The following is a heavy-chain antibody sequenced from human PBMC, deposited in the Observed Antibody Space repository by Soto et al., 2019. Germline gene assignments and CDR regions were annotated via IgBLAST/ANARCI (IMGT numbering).Heavy chain of an antibody. D-gene: IGHD2-21*02. CDR3: ARVTRSRTILTYYYGMDV. Sequence: SETLSLTCAVYGGSFSGYYWSWIRQPPGKGLEWIGEINHSGSTNYNPSLKSRVTISVDTSKNQFSLKLSSVTAADTAVYYRARVTRSRTILTYYYGMDVWGQGTTVTVSS. CDR2: INHSGST. J-gene: IGHJ6*02. V-gene: IGHV4-34*01. CDR1: GGSFSGYY.